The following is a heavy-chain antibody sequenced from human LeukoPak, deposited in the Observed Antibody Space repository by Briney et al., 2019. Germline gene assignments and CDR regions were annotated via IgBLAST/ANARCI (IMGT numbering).Heavy chain of an antibody. J-gene: IGHJ4*02. V-gene: IGHV3-33*01. CDR3: ARDLVYYDSSGYPARVDY. CDR1: GFTFSSYG. Sequence: PGGSLRLSCAASGFTFSSYGMHWVRQAPGKGLEWVAVIWYDGSNKYYADSVKGRFTISRDNSKNTLYLQMNRLRAEDTAVYYCARDLVYYDSSGYPARVDYWGQGTLVTVSS. D-gene: IGHD3-22*01. CDR2: IWYDGSNK.